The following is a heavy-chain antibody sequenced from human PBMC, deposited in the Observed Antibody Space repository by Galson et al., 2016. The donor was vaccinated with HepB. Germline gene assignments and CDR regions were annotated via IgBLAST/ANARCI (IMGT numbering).Heavy chain of an antibody. Sequence: GLEWVSAISGSGGSTYYADSVKGRFTISRDNSKNTLYLQMNSLRAEDTAVYYCAKDRRSGWYDAFDIWGQGTMVTVSS. D-gene: IGHD6-19*01. J-gene: IGHJ3*02. CDR2: ISGSGGST. V-gene: IGHV3-23*01. CDR3: AKDRRSGWYDAFDI.